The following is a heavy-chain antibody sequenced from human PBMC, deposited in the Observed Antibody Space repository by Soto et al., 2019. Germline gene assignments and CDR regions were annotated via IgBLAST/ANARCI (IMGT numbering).Heavy chain of an antibody. CDR1: GYTLTELS. V-gene: IGHV1-24*01. CDR2: FDPEDGET. CDR3: ATRYDSSGYYPNNYYYYGMDV. D-gene: IGHD3-22*01. Sequence: ASVKVSCKVSGYTLTELSMHWARQAPGKGLEWMGGFDPEDGETIYAQKFQGRVTMTEDTSTDTAYTELSSLRSEDTAVYYCATRYDSSGYYPNNYYYYGMDVWGQGTTVTVSS. J-gene: IGHJ6*02.